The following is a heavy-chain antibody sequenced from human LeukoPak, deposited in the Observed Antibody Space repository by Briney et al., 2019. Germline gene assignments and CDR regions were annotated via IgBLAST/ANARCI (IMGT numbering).Heavy chain of an antibody. CDR3: AREGSSSWYSDY. Sequence: SVKVSCKASGGTFSSYAISWVRQAPGQGLEWMGRIIPILGIANYAQKFQGRVTITADKSTSTAYMELSSLRSEDTAVYYCAREGSSSWYSDYWGQGTLVTVSS. D-gene: IGHD6-13*01. CDR2: IIPILGIA. J-gene: IGHJ4*02. V-gene: IGHV1-69*04. CDR1: GGTFSSYA.